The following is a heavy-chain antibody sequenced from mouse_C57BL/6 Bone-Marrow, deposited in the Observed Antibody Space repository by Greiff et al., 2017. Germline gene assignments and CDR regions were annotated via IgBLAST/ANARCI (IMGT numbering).Heavy chain of an antibody. D-gene: IGHD2-1*01. J-gene: IGHJ3*01. CDR3: TLLWSFAY. CDR1: GFNIKDDY. Sequence: EVKLVESGAELVRPGASVKLSCTASGFNIKDDYMHWVKQRPEQGLEWIGWIDPENGDTEYASKFQGKATITADTSSNTAYLQLSSLTSEDTAVXYCTLLWSFAYWGQGTLVTVSA. CDR2: IDPENGDT. V-gene: IGHV14-4*01.